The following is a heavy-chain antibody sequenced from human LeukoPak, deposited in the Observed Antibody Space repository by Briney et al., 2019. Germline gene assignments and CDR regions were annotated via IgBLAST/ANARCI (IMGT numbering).Heavy chain of an antibody. V-gene: IGHV7-4-1*02. J-gene: IGHJ4*02. CDR1: GYTFTGYY. Sequence: ASVKVSCKASGYTFTGYYMHWVRQAPGQGLEWMGWINTDTGNPTYAQGFTGRFVFSLDTSVSTAYLQISSLKAEDTAVYYCARDLDYVYSGSHYIGYWGQGTLVTVSS. CDR2: INTDTGNP. D-gene: IGHD1-26*01. CDR3: ARDLDYVYSGSHYIGY.